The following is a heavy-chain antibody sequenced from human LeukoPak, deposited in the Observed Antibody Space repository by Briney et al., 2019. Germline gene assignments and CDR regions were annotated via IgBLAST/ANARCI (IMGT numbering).Heavy chain of an antibody. D-gene: IGHD3-10*01. V-gene: IGHV4-59*01. J-gene: IGHJ3*02. CDR2: LYFSGRT. CDR3: ARVASSEWFGELGAFDI. CDR1: GGSICSYY. Sequence: NPSETLSLTCTVSGGSICSYYWSWIRQPQGQGRVWIGYLYFSGRTNSNPSLKSRTTISVETSNTQFSLKLSPVTAADTAVYYCARVASSEWFGELGAFDIWGKGTMVTVSS.